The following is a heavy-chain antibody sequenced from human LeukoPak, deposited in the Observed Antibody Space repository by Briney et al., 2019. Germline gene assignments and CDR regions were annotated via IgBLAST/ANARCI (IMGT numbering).Heavy chain of an antibody. D-gene: IGHD3-22*01. V-gene: IGHV1-2*06. Sequence: ASVKVSCKASGYTFTGYYMHWVRQAPGQGLEWMGRINPNSGGTNYAQKFQGRVTMTRDTSISTAYMELSRLRSDDTAVYYRARNYYDSSGYYTDYWGQGTLVTVSS. CDR3: ARNYYDSSGYYTDY. CDR1: GYTFTGYY. CDR2: INPNSGGT. J-gene: IGHJ4*02.